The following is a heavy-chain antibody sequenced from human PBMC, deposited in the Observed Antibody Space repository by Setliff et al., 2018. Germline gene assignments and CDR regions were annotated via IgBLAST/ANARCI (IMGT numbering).Heavy chain of an antibody. V-gene: IGHV4-34*01. CDR1: GGSFSGYY. CDR2: INHSGST. D-gene: IGHD3-22*01. CDR3: ARASDSSGYYYADAFDI. Sequence: SETLSLTCAVYGGSFSGYYWSWIRQPPGKGLEWIGEINHSGSTNYNPSLKSRVTISVDTSKNQFSLNLSSVTAADTAVYYCARASDSSGYYYADAFDIWGQGTMVTVSS. J-gene: IGHJ3*02.